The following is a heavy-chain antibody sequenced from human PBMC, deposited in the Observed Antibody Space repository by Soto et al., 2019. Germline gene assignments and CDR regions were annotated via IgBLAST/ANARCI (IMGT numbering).Heavy chain of an antibody. CDR1: GFTFSSYG. D-gene: IGHD6-13*01. CDR2: IWFDGSNK. V-gene: IGHV3-33*01. Sequence: GGSLRLSCAASGFTFSSYGMHWVRQAPGKGLEWVAVIWFDGSNKYYAASVKGRFTISRDNSKNTVYLQMNSLRAEDTAVYYCARDQGGYEFDYWGQGTLVTVSS. CDR3: ARDQGGYEFDY. J-gene: IGHJ4*02.